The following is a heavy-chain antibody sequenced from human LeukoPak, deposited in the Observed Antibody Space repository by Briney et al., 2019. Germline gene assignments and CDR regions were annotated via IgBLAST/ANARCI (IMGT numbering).Heavy chain of an antibody. V-gene: IGHV3-30*18. CDR1: GFTFSSYG. CDR3: AKDFTSGWTADLFDY. Sequence: GRSLRLSRAASGFTFSSYGMHWVRQAPGKGLEWVAVISYDGSNKYYAGSVKGRFTISRDNSKNTLYLQMNSLRAEDTAVYYCAKDFTSGWTADLFDYWGQGTLVTVSS. CDR2: ISYDGSNK. D-gene: IGHD6-19*01. J-gene: IGHJ4*02.